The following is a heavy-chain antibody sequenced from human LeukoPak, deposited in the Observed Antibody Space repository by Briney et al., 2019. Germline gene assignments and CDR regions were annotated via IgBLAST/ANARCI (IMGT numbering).Heavy chain of an antibody. Sequence: PSETLSLTCAVYGGSFSGYYWSWIRQPPGKGLEWIGEINHSGSTNYNPSLKSRVTISVDTSKNQFSLKLGSVTAADTAVYYCARGGGSYLRLDYYYNGMDVWGQGTTVTVSS. J-gene: IGHJ6*02. CDR2: INHSGST. V-gene: IGHV4-34*01. CDR3: ARGGGSYLRLDYYYNGMDV. D-gene: IGHD1-26*01. CDR1: GGSFSGYY.